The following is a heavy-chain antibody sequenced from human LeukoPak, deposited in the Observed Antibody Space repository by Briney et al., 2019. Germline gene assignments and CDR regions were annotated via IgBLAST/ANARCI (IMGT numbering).Heavy chain of an antibody. D-gene: IGHD3-22*01. J-gene: IGHJ6*02. Sequence: QPGGSLRLSCAASGFTFSSYAMHWVRQAPGKGLEWVAVISYDGSNKYYADSVKGRFTISRDNSKNTLYLQMNSLRAEDTAVYYCARDTFYYYDSSDEGDYYYYGMDVWGQGTTVTVSS. CDR3: ARDTFYYYDSSDEGDYYYYGMDV. V-gene: IGHV3-30-3*01. CDR1: GFTFSSYA. CDR2: ISYDGSNK.